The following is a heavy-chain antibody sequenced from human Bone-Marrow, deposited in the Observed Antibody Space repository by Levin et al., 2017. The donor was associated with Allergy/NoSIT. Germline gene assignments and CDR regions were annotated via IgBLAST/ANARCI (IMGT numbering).Heavy chain of an antibody. CDR1: GFTFSSYG. V-gene: IGHV3-33*01. Sequence: GGSLRLSCAASGFTFSSYGMHWVRQAPGKGLEWVAVIWYDGSNKYYADSVKGRFTISRDNSKNTLYLQMNSLRAEDTAVYYCAREGVGGYDILTGYYKARYFDYWGQGTLVTVSS. CDR3: AREGVGGYDILTGYYKARYFDY. CDR2: IWYDGSNK. J-gene: IGHJ4*02. D-gene: IGHD3-9*01.